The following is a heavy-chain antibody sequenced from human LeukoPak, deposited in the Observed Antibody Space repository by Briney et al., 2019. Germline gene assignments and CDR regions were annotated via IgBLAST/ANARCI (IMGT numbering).Heavy chain of an antibody. CDR2: IKQDGSEK. Sequence: PGGSLRLSCAASGFTFSSYWMSWVRQAPGKGLEWVANIKQDGSEKYYVDSVKGRFTISRDNAKNSLYLQMNSLRAEDTAVYYCTTDLVRYYDFWSGYYYFDYWGQGTLVTVSS. J-gene: IGHJ4*02. CDR3: TTDLVRYYDFWSGYYYFDY. CDR1: GFTFSSYW. D-gene: IGHD3-3*01. V-gene: IGHV3-7*01.